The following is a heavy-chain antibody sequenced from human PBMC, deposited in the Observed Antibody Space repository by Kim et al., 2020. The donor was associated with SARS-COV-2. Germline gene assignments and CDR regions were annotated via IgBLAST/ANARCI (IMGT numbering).Heavy chain of an antibody. CDR2: IYWDDDE. D-gene: IGHD6-13*01. CDR3: AHRGGSSSWDEVAFDY. CDR1: GFSLTTSGVG. V-gene: IGHV2-5*02. J-gene: IGHJ4*02. Sequence: SGPTLVKPTQTLTLTCTFSGFSLTTSGVGVGWIRQPPGKALEWLALIYWDDDERYSPSLKSRLTITQDISKKQVVLTMTNMDPVDTATYYCAHRGGSSSWDEVAFDYWGQGTLVTVSS.